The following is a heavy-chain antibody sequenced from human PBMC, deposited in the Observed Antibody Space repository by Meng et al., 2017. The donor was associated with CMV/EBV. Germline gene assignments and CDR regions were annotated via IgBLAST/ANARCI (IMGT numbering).Heavy chain of an antibody. CDR1: GYTFTSYD. D-gene: IGHD2-2*02. V-gene: IGHV1-8*03. CDR2: MNPNGGNT. CDR3: ARGEGFDCSSTSCYIYYYYYYGMDV. Sequence: ASVKVSCKASGYTFTSYDINWVRQATGQGLEWMGWMNPNGGNTGYAQKFQGRVTITRNTSISTAYMELSSLRSEDTAVYYCARGEGFDCSSTSCYIYYYYYYGMDVWGQGTTVTVSS. J-gene: IGHJ6*02.